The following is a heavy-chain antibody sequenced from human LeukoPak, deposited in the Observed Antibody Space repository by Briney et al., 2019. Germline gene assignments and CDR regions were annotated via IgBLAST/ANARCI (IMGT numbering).Heavy chain of an antibody. CDR2: INTNTGNP. V-gene: IGHV7-4-1*02. Sequence: ASVKVSCKASGYTYTSYAMNWVRQAPGQGLEWMGWINTNTGNPTYAQGFTGRYVFSLDTSVSTAYLQISSLKAEDTAVYYCARDLGSDYNDSSGYAFDIWGQGTMVTVSS. CDR1: GYTYTSYA. CDR3: ARDLGSDYNDSSGYAFDI. J-gene: IGHJ3*02. D-gene: IGHD3-22*01.